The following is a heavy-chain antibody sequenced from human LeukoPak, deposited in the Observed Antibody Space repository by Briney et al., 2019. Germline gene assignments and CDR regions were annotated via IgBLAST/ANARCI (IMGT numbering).Heavy chain of an antibody. Sequence: PGGSLRLSCAASGFTFSSYGMHWVRQAPGKGLEWVSSMTGSGSYIYYADSVKGRFSISRDNAKNSLYLQMTSRRAEDTAVYYCARRGDDFYGMDVWGQGTTVTVSS. J-gene: IGHJ6*02. D-gene: IGHD3-10*01. CDR3: ARRGDDFYGMDV. CDR2: MTGSGSYI. CDR1: GFTFSSYG. V-gene: IGHV3-21*01.